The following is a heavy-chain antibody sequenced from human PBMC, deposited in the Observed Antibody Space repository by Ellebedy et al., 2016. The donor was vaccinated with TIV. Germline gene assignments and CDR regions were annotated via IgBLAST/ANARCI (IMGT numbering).Heavy chain of an antibody. D-gene: IGHD4-17*01. V-gene: IGHV3-21*01. J-gene: IGHJ4*02. Sequence: GGSLRLSCAASGFTFSNYNMNWVRQAPGKGLEWVSSISSSSTYIYYADSVRGRFTISRDNAKNSLYLQMNSLRAEDTAVYYCARDGDGTVTTKGVGYWGQGTLVTVSS. CDR2: ISSSSTYI. CDR1: GFTFSNYN. CDR3: ARDGDGTVTTKGVGY.